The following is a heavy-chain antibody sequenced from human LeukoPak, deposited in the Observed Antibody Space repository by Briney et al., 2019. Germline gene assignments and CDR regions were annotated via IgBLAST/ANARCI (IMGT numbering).Heavy chain of an antibody. V-gene: IGHV4-59*01. J-gene: IGHJ6*02. Sequence: MPSETLSLTCTVSGGSISSYYWRWIRQPPGKGLEWIGYIYYSGSTNYNPSLKSRVTISVDTSKNQFSLKLSSVTAADTAVYYCARGLTYYDFWSGYYDPPPFYGMDVWGQGTTVTVSS. CDR3: ARGLTYYDFWSGYYDPPPFYGMDV. D-gene: IGHD3-3*01. CDR2: IYYSGST. CDR1: GGSISSYY.